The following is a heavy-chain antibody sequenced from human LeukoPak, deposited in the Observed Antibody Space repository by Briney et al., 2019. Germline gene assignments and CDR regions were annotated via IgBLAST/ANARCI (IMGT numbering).Heavy chain of an antibody. Sequence: PEASVKVSCKASGYTFTGYYMHWVRQAPGQRLEWMGWINPNSGGTNYAQKFQGRVTMTRDTSISTAYMELSRLRSDDTAVYYCARALGYFDSNWLDPWGQGTLVTVSS. CDR2: INPNSGGT. CDR1: GYTFTGYY. CDR3: ARALGYFDSNWLDP. J-gene: IGHJ5*02. D-gene: IGHD3-9*01. V-gene: IGHV1-2*02.